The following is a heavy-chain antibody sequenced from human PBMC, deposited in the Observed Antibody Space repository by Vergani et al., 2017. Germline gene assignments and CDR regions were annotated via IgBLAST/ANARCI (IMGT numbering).Heavy chain of an antibody. CDR1: GYSISSGYY. D-gene: IGHD3-22*01. CDR2: IYHSGST. V-gene: IGHV4-38-2*01. CDR3: ARRRPGYYDSSGYFDY. Sequence: QVQLQESGPGLVKPSETLSLTCAVSGYSISSGYYWGWIRQPPGKGLEWIGSIYHSGSTYYNPSLKSRVTISVATSKNQFSLKLSSVTAADTAVYYCARRRPGYYDSSGYFDYWGQGTLVTVSS. J-gene: IGHJ4*02.